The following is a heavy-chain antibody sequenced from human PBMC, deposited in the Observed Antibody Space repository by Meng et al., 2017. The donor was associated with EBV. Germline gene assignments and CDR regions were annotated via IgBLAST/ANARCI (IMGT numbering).Heavy chain of an antibody. CDR1: GFSLSTRGVG. D-gene: IGHD6-6*01. CDR3: AHIIAARPFDY. J-gene: IGHJ4*02. CDR2: IYWDDDK. V-gene: IGHV2-5*02. Sequence: HIPLKERGPTLSKPPQPLTRPFTFSGFSLSTRGVGVGWIRQPPGKALEWLALIYWDDDKRYSPSLKSRLTITKDTSKNQVVLTMTNMDPVDAATYYCAHIIAARPFDYWGQGTLVTVSS.